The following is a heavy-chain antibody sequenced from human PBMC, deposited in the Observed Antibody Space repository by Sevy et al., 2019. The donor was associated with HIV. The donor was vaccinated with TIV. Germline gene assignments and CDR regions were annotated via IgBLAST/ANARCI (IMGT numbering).Heavy chain of an antibody. V-gene: IGHV1-24*01. CDR1: GYTLTEFS. D-gene: IGHD3-22*01. CDR2: FDPENGET. J-gene: IGHJ4*02. CDR3: AKTREYHQDISGYFDF. Sequence: ASVKVSCKVSGYTLTEFSTHWVRQAPGKGLEWMGRFDPENGETIYAQKFQGRVTLSEDKSTASAYMELSSLKSEATALYYCAKTREYHQDISGYFDFWGQGTLVTVSS.